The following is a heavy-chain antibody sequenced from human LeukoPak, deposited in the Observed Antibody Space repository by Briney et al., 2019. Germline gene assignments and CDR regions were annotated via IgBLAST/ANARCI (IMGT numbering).Heavy chain of an antibody. J-gene: IGHJ4*02. CDR1: GGSITSGGYF. V-gene: IGHV4-31*03. Sequence: SETLSLTCTVSGGSITSGGYFWSWIRQHPGKGLECIGHISYSGSTNYNPSLKSRVTISVDTSKNQFSLKLSSVTAADTAVYYCAREGVAASNFDYWGQGTLVTVSS. D-gene: IGHD2-15*01. CDR2: ISYSGST. CDR3: AREGVAASNFDY.